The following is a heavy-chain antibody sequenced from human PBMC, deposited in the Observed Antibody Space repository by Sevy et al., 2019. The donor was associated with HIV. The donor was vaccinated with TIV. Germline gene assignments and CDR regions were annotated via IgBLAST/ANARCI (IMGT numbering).Heavy chain of an antibody. D-gene: IGHD2-2*01. CDR1: GGSFSGYY. Sequence: SETLSLTCAVYGGSFSGYYWNWIRRSPGKGLEWIGVLNHSGSTHYNPSLKSRVTMSVDTSKNQFSLRLNSVTAADTAVYYCARAPPVVVVPGAPSWFDPWGQGTLVTVSS. CDR2: LNHSGST. CDR3: ARAPPVVVVPGAPSWFDP. J-gene: IGHJ5*02. V-gene: IGHV4-34*01.